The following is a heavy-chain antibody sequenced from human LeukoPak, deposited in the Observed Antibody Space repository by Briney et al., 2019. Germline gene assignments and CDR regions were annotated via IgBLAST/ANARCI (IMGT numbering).Heavy chain of an antibody. Sequence: PSETLSFTCTVSGGSISSYYWSWIRQPPGKGLEWIGYIYYSGSTNYNPSLKSRVTISVDTSKNQFSLKLSSVTAADTAVYYCARGNWNDGFDYWGQGTLVTVSS. V-gene: IGHV4-59*01. J-gene: IGHJ4*02. CDR1: GGSISSYY. D-gene: IGHD1-1*01. CDR3: ARGNWNDGFDY. CDR2: IYYSGST.